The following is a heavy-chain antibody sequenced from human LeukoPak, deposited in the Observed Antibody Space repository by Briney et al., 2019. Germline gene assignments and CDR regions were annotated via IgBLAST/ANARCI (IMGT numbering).Heavy chain of an antibody. CDR3: ARTPAYYDILTGYYNAYFDY. D-gene: IGHD3-9*01. V-gene: IGHV4-39*01. CDR2: IYYSGST. J-gene: IGHJ4*02. CDR1: GGSISSSSYY. Sequence: SETLSLTCTVSGGSISSSSYYWGWIRQPPGKGLEWIGSIYYSGSTYYNPSLKSRVTISVDTSKNQFSLQLRSVTAADTAVYYCARTPAYYDILTGYYNAYFDYWGQGTLVTVSS.